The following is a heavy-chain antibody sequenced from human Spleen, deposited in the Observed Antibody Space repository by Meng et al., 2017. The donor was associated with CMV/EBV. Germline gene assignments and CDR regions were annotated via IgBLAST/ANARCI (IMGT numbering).Heavy chain of an antibody. V-gene: IGHV3-43*01. CDR3: ARVFRTTHYYFGLDV. Sequence: GESLKISCAASGFTFDDYTMHWVRQAPGKGLEWVSLINWDGDRAYYADSVKGRFTISRDNRENSVFLQMNSLRTEDTALYYCARVFRTTHYYFGLDVWGQGTSVTVSS. CDR2: INWDGDRA. J-gene: IGHJ6*02. D-gene: IGHD1-1*01. CDR1: GFTFDDYT.